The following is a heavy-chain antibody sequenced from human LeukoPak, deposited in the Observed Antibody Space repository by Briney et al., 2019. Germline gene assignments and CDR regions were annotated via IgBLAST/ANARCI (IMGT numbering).Heavy chain of an antibody. V-gene: IGHV3-9*01. Sequence: GGSLRLSCAASGFTFDDYAMHWVRQAPGKGLEWVSGISWNSGSIGYADSVKGRFTISRDNAKNSLYLQMNSLRAEDTALYYYAKAEALLWFGELSGYFDYWGQGTLVTVSS. D-gene: IGHD3-10*01. CDR1: GFTFDDYA. J-gene: IGHJ4*02. CDR3: AKAEALLWFGELSGYFDY. CDR2: ISWNSGSI.